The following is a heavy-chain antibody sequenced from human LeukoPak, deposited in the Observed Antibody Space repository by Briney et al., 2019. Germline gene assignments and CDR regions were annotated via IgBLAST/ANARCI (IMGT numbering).Heavy chain of an antibody. CDR3: TTPWNWNDPPSDAFDI. CDR2: IKSKTDGGTT. V-gene: IGHV3-15*01. D-gene: IGHD1-1*01. Sequence: GGSLRLSCAASGFTFSNAWMSWVRQAPGKGLEWVGRIKSKTDGGTTDYAAPVKGRFTISRDDSKNTLYLQMNSLKTEDTAVYYCTTPWNWNDPPSDAFDIWGKGTTVTVSS. CDR1: GFTFSNAW. J-gene: IGHJ3*02.